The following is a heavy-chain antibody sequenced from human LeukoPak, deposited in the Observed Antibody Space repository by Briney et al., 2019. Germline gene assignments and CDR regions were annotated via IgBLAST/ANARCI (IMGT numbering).Heavy chain of an antibody. CDR3: ARRVADYSWFDH. J-gene: IGHJ5*02. V-gene: IGHV4-34*01. D-gene: IGHD2-21*01. Sequence: SETLSLTCAVYGGSFSGYYWSWIRQPPGKGLEWIGEINHSGSTNYNPSLKSRVTISVDTSKNQFSLKLSSVTAADTAVYYCARRVADYSWFDHWGQGTLVTVSS. CDR1: GGSFSGYY. CDR2: INHSGST.